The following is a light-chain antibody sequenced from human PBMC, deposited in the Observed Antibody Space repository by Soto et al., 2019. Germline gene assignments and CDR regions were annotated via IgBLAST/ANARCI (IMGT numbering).Light chain of an antibody. CDR2: LSSDGSH. CDR3: QTWDTGARVV. CDR1: SGHSSYA. Sequence: QLVLTQSSSASASLGASVKLTCTLSSGHSSYAIAWHQQQPEKGPRYLMKLSSDGSHSKGDGIPDRFSGSSSGAERYLTISSLQSEDEADYYCQTWDTGARVVFGGGTKVTVL. V-gene: IGLV4-69*01. J-gene: IGLJ2*01.